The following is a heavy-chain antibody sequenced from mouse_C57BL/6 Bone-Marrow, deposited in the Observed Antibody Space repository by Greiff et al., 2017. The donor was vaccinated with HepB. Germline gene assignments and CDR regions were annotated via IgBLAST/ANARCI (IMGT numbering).Heavy chain of an antibody. V-gene: IGHV1-82*01. CDR3: ARGGLAY. J-gene: IGHJ3*01. CDR2: IYPGDGDT. Sequence: VQRVESGPELVKPGASVKISCKASGYAFSSSWMNWVKQRPGKGLEWIGRIYPGDGDTNYNGKFKGKATLTADKSSSTAYMQLSSLTSEDSAVYFCARGGLAYWGQGTLVTVSA. CDR1: GYAFSSSW.